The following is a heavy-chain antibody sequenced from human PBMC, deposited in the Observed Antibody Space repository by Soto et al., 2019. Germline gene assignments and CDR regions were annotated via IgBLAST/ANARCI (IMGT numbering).Heavy chain of an antibody. V-gene: IGHV1-18*01. CDR3: AGLYYDILTDPLRSNWFDP. CDR1: GYTFTSYG. J-gene: IGHJ5*02. D-gene: IGHD3-9*01. Sequence: QVQLVQSGAEVKKPGASVKVSCKASGYTFTSYGISWVRQAPGQGLEWMGWISAYNGNTNYAQKLQGRVTMTTDTSTSTAYMELRSLRSDDTAVYYCAGLYYDILTDPLRSNWFDPWGQGTLVTVSS. CDR2: ISAYNGNT.